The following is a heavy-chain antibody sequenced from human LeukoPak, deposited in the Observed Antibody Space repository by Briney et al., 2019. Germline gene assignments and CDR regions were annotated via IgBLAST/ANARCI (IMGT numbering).Heavy chain of an antibody. V-gene: IGHV3-33*06. D-gene: IGHD6-19*01. Sequence: GGSLRLSCAASGFTFSSYGMHWVRQAPGKGLEWVAGIWYDGSNKNYGDSAKGRFTISRDNSKNTLYLQMNSLRAEDTAVYYCAKEQWLVRYWFDPWGQGTLVTVSS. J-gene: IGHJ5*02. CDR2: IWYDGSNK. CDR3: AKEQWLVRYWFDP. CDR1: GFTFSSYG.